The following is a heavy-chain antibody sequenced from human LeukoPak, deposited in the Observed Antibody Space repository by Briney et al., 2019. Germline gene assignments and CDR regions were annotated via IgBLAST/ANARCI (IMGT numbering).Heavy chain of an antibody. CDR1: GFTFSSFS. J-gene: IGHJ4*02. D-gene: IGHD1-14*01. V-gene: IGHV3-21*01. CDR3: AREPEVGIDY. Sequence: PGGSLRLSCAASGFTFSSFSMSWVRQAPGKGLEWVSSISSSSSYIYYADSVKGRFTISRDNAKNSLYLQMNSLRAEDTAVYYCAREPEVGIDYCSQGTLVTVSS. CDR2: ISSSSSYI.